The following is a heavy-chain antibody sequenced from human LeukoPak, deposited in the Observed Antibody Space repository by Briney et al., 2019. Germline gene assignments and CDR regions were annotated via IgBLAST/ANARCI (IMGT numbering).Heavy chain of an antibody. CDR2: IRYDGTNK. D-gene: IGHD2-2*03. Sequence: GGSLRLSCAASGFTFNSYGMHWVRQAPGKGLEGVAFIRYDGTNKHYADSVKGRFTISRDNSKNTLYLQMDSLTAEDTALYYCAKEVATGYCLVHWGQGTLVTVSP. CDR3: AKEVATGYCLVH. V-gene: IGHV3-30*02. CDR1: GFTFNSYG. J-gene: IGHJ4*02.